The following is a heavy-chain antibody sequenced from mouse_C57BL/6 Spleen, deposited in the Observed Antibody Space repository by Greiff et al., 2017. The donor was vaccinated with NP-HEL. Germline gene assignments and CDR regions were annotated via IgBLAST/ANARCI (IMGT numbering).Heavy chain of an antibody. Sequence: QVQLQQPGAELVMPGASVKLSCKASGYTFTSYWMHWVKQRPGQGLEWIGEIDPSDSYTNYNQKFKGKSTLTVDKSSSTAYMQLSSLTSEDSAVYYCARPSYYGSSLYWYFDVWGTGTTVTVSS. D-gene: IGHD1-1*01. CDR1: GYTFTSYW. CDR2: IDPSDSYT. V-gene: IGHV1-69*01. J-gene: IGHJ1*03. CDR3: ARPSYYGSSLYWYFDV.